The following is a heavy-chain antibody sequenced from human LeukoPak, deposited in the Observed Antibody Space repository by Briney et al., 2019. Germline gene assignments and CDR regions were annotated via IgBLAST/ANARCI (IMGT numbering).Heavy chain of an antibody. CDR2: ISYDGSNK. J-gene: IGHJ4*02. Sequence: GGSLRLSCAASGFTFSSYGIHRVRQAPGKGLEWVAVISYDGSNKYYADSVKGRFTISRDNSKNTLYLQMNSLRAEDTAVYYCAKATYSSGWYGIDYWGQGTLVTVSS. D-gene: IGHD6-19*01. V-gene: IGHV3-30*18. CDR3: AKATYSSGWYGIDY. CDR1: GFTFSSYG.